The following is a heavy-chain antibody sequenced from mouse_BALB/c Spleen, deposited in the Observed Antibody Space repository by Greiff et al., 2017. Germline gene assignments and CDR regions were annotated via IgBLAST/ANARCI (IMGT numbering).Heavy chain of an antibody. CDR2: INPYYGST. Sequence: VQLQQTGPELVKPGASVKISCKASGYSFTDYIMLWVKQSHGKSLEWIGNINPYYGSTSYNLKFKGKATLTVDKSSSTAYMQLNSLTSEDSAVYYCARGGDYDERGYAMDYWGQGTSVTVSS. D-gene: IGHD2-4*01. CDR1: GYSFTDYI. V-gene: IGHV1-39*01. J-gene: IGHJ4*01. CDR3: ARGGDYDERGYAMDY.